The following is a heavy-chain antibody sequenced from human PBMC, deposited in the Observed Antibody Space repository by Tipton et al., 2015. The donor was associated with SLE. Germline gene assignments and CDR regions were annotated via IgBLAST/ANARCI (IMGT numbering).Heavy chain of an antibody. V-gene: IGHV3-30*04. Sequence: SLRLSCAASGITFSTYVMHWVRQAPGKGLEWVAIISYDGSNKHYADSVKGRFTISRDNSKNTLYLQMNSLRAEDTAVYYCARVHSDSGSYYRLVYFDYWGQGTLVTVSS. D-gene: IGHD1-26*01. J-gene: IGHJ4*02. CDR3: ARVHSDSGSYYRLVYFDY. CDR1: GITFSTYV. CDR2: ISYDGSNK.